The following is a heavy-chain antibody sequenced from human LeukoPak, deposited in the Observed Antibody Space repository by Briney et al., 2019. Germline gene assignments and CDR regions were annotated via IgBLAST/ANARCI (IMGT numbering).Heavy chain of an antibody. V-gene: IGHV3-7*01. Sequence: PGGSLRLSCAASGFTFRSYWMSWVRQAPGKGLEWVANIKQDGSEKYYVDSVKGRFTISRDNAKNSVYLQMNCLRAEDTAVYYCARDGGPFDYWGQGTLVTVSS. J-gene: IGHJ4*02. D-gene: IGHD2-15*01. CDR3: ARDGGPFDY. CDR2: IKQDGSEK. CDR1: GFTFRSYW.